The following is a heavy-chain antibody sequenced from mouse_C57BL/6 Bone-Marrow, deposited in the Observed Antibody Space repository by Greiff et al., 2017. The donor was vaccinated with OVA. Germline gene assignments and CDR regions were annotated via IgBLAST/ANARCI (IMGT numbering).Heavy chain of an antibody. Sequence: QVQLQQPGAELVRPGSSVKLSCKASGYTFTSYWMHWVKQRPIQGLEWIGNIDPSDSEPHYNQKFKDKATLTVDKSSSTAYMQLSSLTSEDSAVYYCARSGSSFWYFDVWGTGTTVTVSS. J-gene: IGHJ1*03. D-gene: IGHD1-1*01. V-gene: IGHV1-52*01. CDR2: IDPSDSEP. CDR3: ARSGSSFWYFDV. CDR1: GYTFTSYW.